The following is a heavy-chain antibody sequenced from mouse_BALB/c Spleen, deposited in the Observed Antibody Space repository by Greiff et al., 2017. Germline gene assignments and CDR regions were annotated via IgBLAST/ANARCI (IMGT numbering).Heavy chain of an antibody. J-gene: IGHJ3*01. CDR2: IWAGGST. CDR3: ASHYGSKEAWFAY. Sequence: VQVVESGPGLVAPSQSLSITCTVSGFSLTSYGVHWVRQPPGKGLEWLGVIWAGGSTNYNSALMSRLSISKDNSKSQVFLKMNSLQTDDTAMYYCASHYGSKEAWFAYWGQGTLVTVSA. V-gene: IGHV2-9*02. CDR1: GFSLTSYG. D-gene: IGHD1-1*01.